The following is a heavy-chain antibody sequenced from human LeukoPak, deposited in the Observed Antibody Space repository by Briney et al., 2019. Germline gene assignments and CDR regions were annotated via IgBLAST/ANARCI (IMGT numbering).Heavy chain of an antibody. V-gene: IGHV3-7*01. CDR2: IKEDGSEK. Sequence: SGGSLRLSCAASGFTFSSYWMSWVRQAPGKGLERVANIKEDGSEKYYVDSVKGRFSISRDNAKNSLYLQMNSLGAEDTAVYYCARDPEDNWNDNDCWGQGTLVTVSS. CDR1: GFTFSSYW. D-gene: IGHD1-20*01. CDR3: ARDPEDNWNDNDC. J-gene: IGHJ4*02.